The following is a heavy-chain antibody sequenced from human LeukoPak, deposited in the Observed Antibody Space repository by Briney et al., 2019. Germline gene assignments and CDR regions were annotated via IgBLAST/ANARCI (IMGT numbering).Heavy chain of an antibody. D-gene: IGHD3-3*01. V-gene: IGHV4-34*01. Sequence: SETLSLTCAVYAGSFSGYYWSWIRQPPGKGLEWTGVINHSRRTNYNPSLKSRVTISVDTSKNQFSMKLRAETAADTAVYYCARAGSQYYDFWSGYYPGKIFDYWGQGTLVTVSS. CDR3: ARAGSQYYDFWSGYYPGKIFDY. J-gene: IGHJ4*02. CDR1: AGSFSGYY. CDR2: INHSRRT.